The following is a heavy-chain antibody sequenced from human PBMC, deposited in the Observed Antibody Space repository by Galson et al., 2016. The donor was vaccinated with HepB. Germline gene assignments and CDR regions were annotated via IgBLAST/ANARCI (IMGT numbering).Heavy chain of an antibody. CDR1: GFTFSSFA. V-gene: IGHV3-30-3*01. CDR2: YDGSST. Sequence: SLRLSCAASGFTFSSFAMHWVRQAPGKGLDWVAAYDGSSTYYTDSVKGRFTISRDNSKDTMYLQMNSLRPEDTALFYCARGRFVGGGLDYWGQGTPVTVSS. J-gene: IGHJ4*02. CDR3: ARGRFVGGGLDY. D-gene: IGHD3-10*01.